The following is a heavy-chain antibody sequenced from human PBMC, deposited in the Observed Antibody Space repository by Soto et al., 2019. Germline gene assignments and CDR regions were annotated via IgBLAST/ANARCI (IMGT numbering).Heavy chain of an antibody. J-gene: IGHJ5*02. Sequence: PSETLSLTCTVSGDSITSNSYFWAWIRQPPGKGLEWIGSIYYSGTTYYNPSLKSRVTISVDRSKNQFSLKMRSVTATDTAVYYCIGYPGSDYSGGSWGQGTLVTVSS. CDR3: IGYPGSDYSGGS. V-gene: IGHV4-39*01. D-gene: IGHD1-26*01. CDR1: GDSITSNSYF. CDR2: IYYSGTT.